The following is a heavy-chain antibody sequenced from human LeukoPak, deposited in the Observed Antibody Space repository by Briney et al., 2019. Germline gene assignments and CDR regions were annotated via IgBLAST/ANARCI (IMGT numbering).Heavy chain of an antibody. Sequence: GGSLRLSCAASGFTFSSYWMSWVRQAPGKGLEWVANIKQDGSEKYYVDSVKGRFTISRGNAKNSLYLQMNSLRAEDTAVYYCARDSIYDSSGYYGYWGQGTLVTVSS. J-gene: IGHJ4*02. CDR2: IKQDGSEK. V-gene: IGHV3-7*01. D-gene: IGHD3-22*01. CDR1: GFTFSSYW. CDR3: ARDSIYDSSGYYGY.